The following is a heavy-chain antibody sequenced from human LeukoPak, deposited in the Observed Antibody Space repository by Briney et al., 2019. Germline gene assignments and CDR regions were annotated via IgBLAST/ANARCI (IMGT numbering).Heavy chain of an antibody. CDR3: ARGVVTIFEY. D-gene: IGHD2-15*01. Sequence: SETLSLTCTVSGGSISSHYWSWIRQPPGKGLEWIGYIYYSGSTNYNPSLKSRVTISVDTSKNQFSLKLSSVTAADTAVYYCARGVVTIFEYWGQGTLVTVSS. J-gene: IGHJ4*02. V-gene: IGHV4-59*11. CDR1: GGSISSHY. CDR2: IYYSGST.